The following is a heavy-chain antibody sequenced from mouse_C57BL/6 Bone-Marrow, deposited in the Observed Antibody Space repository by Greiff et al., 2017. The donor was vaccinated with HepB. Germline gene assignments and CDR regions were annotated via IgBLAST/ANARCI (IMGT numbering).Heavy chain of an antibody. CDR3: SRIEWLLLFAY. CDR2: IWWDDDK. Sequence: QVTLKESGPGILQPSQTLSLTCSFSGFSLSTFGMGVGWIRQPSGKGLEWLAHIWWDDDKYYNPALKSRLTIAKDTSKTQVFLKIANVDTADTAPYYCSRIEWLLLFAYWGQGTLVTVSA. J-gene: IGHJ3*01. CDR1: GFSLSTFGMG. V-gene: IGHV8-8*01. D-gene: IGHD2-3*01.